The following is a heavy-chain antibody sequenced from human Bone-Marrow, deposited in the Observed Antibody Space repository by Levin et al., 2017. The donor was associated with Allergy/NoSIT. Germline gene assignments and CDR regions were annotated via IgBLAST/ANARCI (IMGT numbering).Heavy chain of an antibody. J-gene: IGHJ3*02. D-gene: IGHD6-13*01. CDR3: ATSTIPAAHGAFDS. Sequence: PGGSLRLSCAASGFILSSDGMHWVRQAPGKGLEWVAVLSYDGSNKYYADSVKGRFTISKDNSQNTLFLQMSSLRPEDTAVYYCATSTIPAAHGAFDSWGQGTKVIVSS. CDR1: GFILSSDG. CDR2: LSYDGSNK. V-gene: IGHV3-30*03.